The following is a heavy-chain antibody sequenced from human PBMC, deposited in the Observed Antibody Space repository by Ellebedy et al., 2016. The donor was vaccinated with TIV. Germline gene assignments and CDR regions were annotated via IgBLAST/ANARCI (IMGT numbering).Heavy chain of an antibody. D-gene: IGHD5-24*01. J-gene: IGHJ4*02. V-gene: IGHV5-10-1*01. CDR3: ARLRGHRDGYHSPISH. CDR1: GYSYSSHW. CDR2: MDASDSYT. Sequence: GESLKIPCNGSGYSYSSHWIPCVRQEPAKGLEWSGRMDASDSYTNYSRSFQGHVTSSADKSITTASLQWSSLRASDSGSYSCARLRGHRDGYHSPISHWGQGTLVTVSS.